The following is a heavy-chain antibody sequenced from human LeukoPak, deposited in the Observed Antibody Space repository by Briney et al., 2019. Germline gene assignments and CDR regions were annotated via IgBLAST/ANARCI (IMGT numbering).Heavy chain of an antibody. V-gene: IGHV4-38-2*01. Sequence: SETLSLTCAVSGYSISSGYYWGWIRQPPGKGLEWIGRIYHSGSTYYNPSLKRRVTISVATSKNQFSLKLSSVTAAATAVYYCARLSGIAVAGTPNWGQGTLVTVSS. D-gene: IGHD6-19*01. CDR2: IYHSGST. J-gene: IGHJ4*02. CDR3: ARLSGIAVAGTPN. CDR1: GYSISSGYY.